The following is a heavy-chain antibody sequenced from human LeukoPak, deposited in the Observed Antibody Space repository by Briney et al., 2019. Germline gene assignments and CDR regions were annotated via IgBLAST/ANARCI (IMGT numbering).Heavy chain of an antibody. V-gene: IGHV4-61*02. J-gene: IGHJ1*01. Sequence: PSQTLSLTCTVSGGSISSGSYYWSWIRQPAGKGLEWIGRIYTSGSTNYNPSLKSRVTISVDTSKNQFSLKLSSVTAADTAVYYCARAHRYNWNYVGYFQHWGQGTLVTVSS. D-gene: IGHD1-7*01. CDR2: IYTSGST. CDR1: GGSISSGSYY. CDR3: ARAHRYNWNYVGYFQH.